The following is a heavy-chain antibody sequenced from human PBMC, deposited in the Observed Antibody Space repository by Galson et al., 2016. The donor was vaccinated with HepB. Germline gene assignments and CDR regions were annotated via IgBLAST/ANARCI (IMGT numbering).Heavy chain of an antibody. CDR1: GDSVSSHSAA. J-gene: IGHJ4*02. CDR3: ARARSRGWSDGFDF. Sequence: CAISGDSVSSHSAAWNWCRQSTSRGLEWLGRTYYMSKWYNDYQLSLKTRININADTSRNEVTLQLKSVTPEDTAVYYCARARSRGWSDGFDFWGQGTLVTISS. D-gene: IGHD6-19*01. V-gene: IGHV6-1*01. CDR2: TYYMSKWYN.